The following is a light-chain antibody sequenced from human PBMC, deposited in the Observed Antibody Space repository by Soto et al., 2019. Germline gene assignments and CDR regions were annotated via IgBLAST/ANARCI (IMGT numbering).Light chain of an antibody. CDR2: LNSDGSH. J-gene: IGLJ2*01. CDR3: QTWGTGIRV. CDR1: SGHSSYA. V-gene: IGLV4-69*01. Sequence: QSVLTQSPSASASLGASVKLTCTLSSGHSSYAIAWHQQQPEKGPRYLMKLNSDGSHSKGDGIPDRFSGSSSGAERYLTISSLQSEDEADYCCQTWGTGIRVFGGRTKLTVL.